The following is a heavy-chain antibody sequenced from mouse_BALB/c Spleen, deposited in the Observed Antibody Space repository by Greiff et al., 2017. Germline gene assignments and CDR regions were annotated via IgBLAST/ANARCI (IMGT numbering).Heavy chain of an antibody. CDR1: GFDFSRYW. J-gene: IGHJ4*01. Sequence: EVKVIESGGGLVQPGGSLKLSCAASGFDFSRYWMSWVRQAPGKGLEWIGEINPDSSTINYTPSLKDKFIISRDNAKNTLYLQMIKVRSEDTALYYCARQIYYGNTGAMDYWGQGTSVTVSS. CDR2: INPDSSTI. CDR3: ARQIYYGNTGAMDY. V-gene: IGHV4-1*02. D-gene: IGHD2-1*01.